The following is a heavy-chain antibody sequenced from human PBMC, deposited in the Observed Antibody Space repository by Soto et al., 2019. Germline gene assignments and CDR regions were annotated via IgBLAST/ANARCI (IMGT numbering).Heavy chain of an antibody. Sequence: AKASSKACGDGFACCGLWSPYHAPGQGLEWMGWISSYNGNTNYAQKLQGRVNMTTDTATSKAYMELRSLRSDETAVYYCARDQGRIKLWPTLQGYYNYGMDVWRQGSTVTVTS. CDR2: ISSYNGNT. D-gene: IGHD5-18*01. CDR1: GDGFACCG. V-gene: IGHV1-18*01. J-gene: IGHJ6*02. CDR3: ARDQGRIKLWPTLQGYYNYGMDV.